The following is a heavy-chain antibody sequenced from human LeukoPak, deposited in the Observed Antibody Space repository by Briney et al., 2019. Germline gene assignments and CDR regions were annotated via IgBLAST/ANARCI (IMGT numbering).Heavy chain of an antibody. D-gene: IGHD2-21*02. CDR3: ATGAGVPVVTAIEYFQH. J-gene: IGHJ1*01. Sequence: ASVKVSCKVSGYTLTELSMHWVRQAPGKGLGWMGGFDPEDGETIYAQKFQGRVTMTEDTSTDTAYMELSSLRSEDTAVYYCATGAGVPVVTAIEYFQHWGQGTLVTVSS. CDR1: GYTLTELS. V-gene: IGHV1-24*01. CDR2: FDPEDGET.